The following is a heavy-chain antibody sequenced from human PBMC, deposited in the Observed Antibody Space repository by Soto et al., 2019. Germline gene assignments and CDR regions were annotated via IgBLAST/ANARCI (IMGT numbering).Heavy chain of an antibody. CDR3: AREGGAYGTFDY. D-gene: IGHD1-26*01. Sequence: SETLSLTSTVSGGSISSYYWSWIRQPSEKGLEWIGYIYYSGSTNYNPSLKSRVTISVDTSKNQFSLKLSSVTAADTAVYYCAREGGAYGTFDYWGQGTLVTVSS. V-gene: IGHV4-59*01. CDR2: IYYSGST. J-gene: IGHJ4*02. CDR1: GGSISSYY.